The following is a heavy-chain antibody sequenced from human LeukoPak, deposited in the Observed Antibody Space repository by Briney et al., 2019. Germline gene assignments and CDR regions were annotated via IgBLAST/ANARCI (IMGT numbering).Heavy chain of an antibody. Sequence: ASVKVSCKASGYTFTGYYMHWVRQAPGLGLEWMGWTNPNSGGTNYAQKFQGRVTMTRDTSISTAYMELSRLRSDDTAVYYCATDCSSTSCYLFDPWGQGTLVTVSS. CDR3: ATDCSSTSCYLFDP. CDR2: TNPNSGGT. D-gene: IGHD2-2*01. V-gene: IGHV1-2*02. CDR1: GYTFTGYY. J-gene: IGHJ5*02.